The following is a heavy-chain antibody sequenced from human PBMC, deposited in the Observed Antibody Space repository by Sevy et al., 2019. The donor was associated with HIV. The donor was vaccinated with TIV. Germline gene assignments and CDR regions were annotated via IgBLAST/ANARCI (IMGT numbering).Heavy chain of an antibody. CDR1: GGSFSGYY. D-gene: IGHD4-17*01. Sequence: SETLSLTCAVYGGSFSGYYWSWIRQPPGKGLEWIGEINHSGSTNYNPSLKSRVTISVDTSKKQFSLKLSSVTAADTAVYYCASEFLDDYGEYNAFDIWGQGTMVTVSS. J-gene: IGHJ3*02. CDR2: INHSGST. V-gene: IGHV4-34*01. CDR3: ASEFLDDYGEYNAFDI.